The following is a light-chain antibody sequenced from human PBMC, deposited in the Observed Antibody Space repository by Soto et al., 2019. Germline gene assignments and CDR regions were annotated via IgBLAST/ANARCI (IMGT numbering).Light chain of an antibody. CDR1: QSVSSY. CDR2: GAS. CDR3: QQHGSSPSIT. J-gene: IGKJ5*01. Sequence: EIVFTHSPATRSLSPVERANLSFRASQSVSSYLTWYQQKPGQAPRLLIYGASRRATGIPDRFSASGSGTDFTLTIRRLEPEDFAVYYCQQHGSSPSITCGQGTRREIK. V-gene: IGKV3-20*01.